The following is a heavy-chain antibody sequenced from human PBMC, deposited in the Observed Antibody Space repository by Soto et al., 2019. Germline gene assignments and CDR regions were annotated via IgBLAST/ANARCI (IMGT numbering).Heavy chain of an antibody. CDR2: INPNSGDT. J-gene: IGHJ3*02. Sequence: QVQLAQSGAEVKNPGASVKVSCKASGYTFTDYYIHWLRQAPAQGLEWMGWINPNSGDTKYAQKFRGWATMTRDTSISTTYMELSRLTSDDTALYYCATGPSHGAFDIWGQGTIITVSS. CDR1: GYTFTDYY. V-gene: IGHV1-2*04. CDR3: ATGPSHGAFDI.